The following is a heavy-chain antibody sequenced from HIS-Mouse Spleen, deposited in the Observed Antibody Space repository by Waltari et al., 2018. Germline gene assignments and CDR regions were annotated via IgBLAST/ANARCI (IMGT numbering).Heavy chain of an antibody. V-gene: IGHV3-53*02. D-gene: IGHD3-10*01. CDR1: GFTVSSNY. J-gene: IGHJ4*02. CDR2: IYSGGST. CDR3: ARHYYYGSGSYYFDY. Sequence: EVQLVETGGGLIQPGGSLRLSCAASGFTVSSNYMSWVRQAPGKGLVWVSVIYSGGSTYYADSVKGRFTISRDNSKNTLYLQMNSLRAEDTAVYYCARHYYYGSGSYYFDYWGQGTLVTVSS.